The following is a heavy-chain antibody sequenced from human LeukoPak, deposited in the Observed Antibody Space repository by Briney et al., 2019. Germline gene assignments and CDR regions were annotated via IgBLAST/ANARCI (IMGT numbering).Heavy chain of an antibody. D-gene: IGHD3-3*01. Sequence: PGGSLRLSCAASGFTFSSYAMHWVRQAPGKGLEWVAVISYDGSNKYYADSVKGRFTISRDNSKNTLYLQMNSLRAEDTAVYYCARDRPYSNSDWSGYSDYWGQGTLVTVSS. V-gene: IGHV3-30-3*01. CDR1: GFTFSSYA. CDR2: ISYDGSNK. J-gene: IGHJ4*02. CDR3: ARDRPYSNSDWSGYSDY.